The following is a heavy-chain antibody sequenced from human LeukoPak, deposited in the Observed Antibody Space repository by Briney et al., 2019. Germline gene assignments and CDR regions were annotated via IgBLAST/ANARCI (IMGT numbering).Heavy chain of an antibody. CDR3: AKVRTGHYFDY. Sequence: GGSLRLSCAASGFTFSSYWMSWVRQAPGKGLEWVANIKQDGSEKYYVDSVKGRFTISRDNAKSSLFLQMNSLRAEDTAVYYCAKVRTGHYFDYWGQGTLVTVSS. J-gene: IGHJ4*02. V-gene: IGHV3-7*03. CDR1: GFTFSSYW. D-gene: IGHD1-1*01. CDR2: IKQDGSEK.